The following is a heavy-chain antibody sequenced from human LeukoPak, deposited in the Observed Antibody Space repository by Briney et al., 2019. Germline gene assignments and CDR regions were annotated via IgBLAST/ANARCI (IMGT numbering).Heavy chain of an antibody. J-gene: IGHJ4*02. CDR2: INEDGSDK. CDR3: ARNRAYDSFDY. V-gene: IGHV3-7*01. CDR1: GFTFSTSW. D-gene: IGHD5-12*01. Sequence: GGSLRLSCAASGFTFSTSWMTWVRQAPGKGLELVATINEDGSDKYYLDSVKGRLAISRDNSKNSLYLQMNSLTAEDAAVYFCARNRAYDSFDYWGRGTLVTVSS.